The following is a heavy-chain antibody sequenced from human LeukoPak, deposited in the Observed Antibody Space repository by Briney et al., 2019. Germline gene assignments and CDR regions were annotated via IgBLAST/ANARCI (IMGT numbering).Heavy chain of an antibody. J-gene: IGHJ6*02. CDR2: INHSGST. CDR3: ARGRTDKDTDFWSGYYYYYYGMDV. V-gene: IGHV4-34*01. D-gene: IGHD3-3*01. Sequence: PSETLSLTCAVYGGSFSGYYWSWIRQPPGKGLEWIGEINHSGSTNYNPSLKSRVTISVDTSKNQFSLKLSSVTAADTAVYYCARGRTDKDTDFWSGYYYYYYGMDVWGQGTTVTVSS. CDR1: GGSFSGYY.